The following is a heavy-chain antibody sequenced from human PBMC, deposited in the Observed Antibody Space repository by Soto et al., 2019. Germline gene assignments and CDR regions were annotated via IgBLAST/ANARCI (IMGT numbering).Heavy chain of an antibody. Sequence: GSLRLSCAASGFTFSSYAMSWVRQAPGKGLEWVSAISGSGGSTYYADSVKGRFTISRDNSKNTLYLQMNSLRAEDTAVYYCAMPRTVVTRSIGLRYYYYGMDVWGQGTTVTVSS. V-gene: IGHV3-23*01. D-gene: IGHD2-21*02. CDR3: AMPRTVVTRSIGLRYYYYGMDV. J-gene: IGHJ6*02. CDR1: GFTFSSYA. CDR2: ISGSGGST.